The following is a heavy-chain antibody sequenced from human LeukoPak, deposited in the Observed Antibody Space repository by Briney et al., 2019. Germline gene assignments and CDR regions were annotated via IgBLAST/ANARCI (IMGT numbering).Heavy chain of an antibody. Sequence: GGSLRLSCAASEFSVGSNYMTWVRQAPGKGLESVSLIYSGGRTYYADSVKGRFTISRDNSKNTLYLQMNSLRAEDTAVYYCARSLIRGVAGDSWGQGTLVTVSS. CDR1: EFSVGSNY. V-gene: IGHV3-66*01. D-gene: IGHD3-10*01. J-gene: IGHJ4*02. CDR2: IYSGGRT. CDR3: ARSLIRGVAGDS.